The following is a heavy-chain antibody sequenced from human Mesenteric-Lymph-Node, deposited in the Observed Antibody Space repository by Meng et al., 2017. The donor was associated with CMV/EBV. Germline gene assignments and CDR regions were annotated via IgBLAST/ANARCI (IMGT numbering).Heavy chain of an antibody. J-gene: IGHJ4*02. V-gene: IGHV3-7*01. CDR3: AGNVPRAATPGGDY. CDR2: IREDGNEK. D-gene: IGHD4-23*01. CDR1: GFIFSNYW. Sequence: GESLKISCAASGFIFSNYWMSWVRQAPGKGLEWVANIREDGNEKYYVDSVKGRFTVSRDNAKTSLYLQMNSLRAEDTAVYYCAGNVPRAATPGGDYWGQGTLVTVSS.